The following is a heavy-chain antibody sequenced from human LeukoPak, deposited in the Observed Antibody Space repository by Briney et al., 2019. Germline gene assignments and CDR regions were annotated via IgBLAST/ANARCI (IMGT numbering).Heavy chain of an antibody. CDR3: TTSVYNFFDY. Sequence: PGGSLRLSCAASGFTFTNAWLSWVRQAPGKGLEWVGRIKTKAEGGTTDYAAPMKGRFPISRDDSKNTLYLQMNSLKTEDTAVYYCTTSVYNFFDYWGQGTLVTVSS. CDR1: GFTFTNAW. V-gene: IGHV3-15*01. CDR2: IKTKAEGGTT. J-gene: IGHJ4*02. D-gene: IGHD1-20*01.